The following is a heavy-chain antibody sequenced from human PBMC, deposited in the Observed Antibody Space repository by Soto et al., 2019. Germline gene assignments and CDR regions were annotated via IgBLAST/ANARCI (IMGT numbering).Heavy chain of an antibody. V-gene: IGHV3-23*01. CDR3: AKSLPMVFWSS. Sequence: PGGSMRLSCAASGLTFSSYSMSWVRQAPGKGLEWVSAISGSGGSTYYADSVKGRFTISRDNSKNTLYLQMNSLRAEDTAVYYCAKSLPMVFWSSWGQGTLVTVSS. D-gene: IGHD3-3*01. CDR1: GLTFSSYS. CDR2: ISGSGGST. J-gene: IGHJ4*02.